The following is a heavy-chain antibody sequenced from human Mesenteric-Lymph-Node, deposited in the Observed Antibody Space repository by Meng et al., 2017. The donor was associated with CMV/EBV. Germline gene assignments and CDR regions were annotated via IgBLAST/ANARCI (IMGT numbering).Heavy chain of an antibody. V-gene: IGHV3-21*06. CDR1: GFTFSTYG. CDR2: ISSGSGYI. Sequence: GESLKISCAASGFTFSTYGMNWVRQAPGKGLEWISSISSGSGYIYYADSVKGRFTISRDNAKSSLYLQMNSLRAEDTAVYYCARSVSGSYNFDYWGQGTLVTVSS. CDR3: ARSVSGSYNFDY. D-gene: IGHD1-26*01. J-gene: IGHJ4*02.